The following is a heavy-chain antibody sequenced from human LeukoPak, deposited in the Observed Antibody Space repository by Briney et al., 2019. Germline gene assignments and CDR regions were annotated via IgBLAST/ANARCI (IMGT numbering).Heavy chain of an antibody. CDR3: ARSTYSGSHDY. V-gene: IGHV1-46*01. CDR2: INPSGGST. Sequence: ASVKVSCKASGYTFTSYCMHWVRQAPGEGLEWMGVINPSGGSTSYAQKFQGRVTMTRDTSISTAYMELSRLRSDDTAVYYCARSTYSGSHDYWGQGTLVTVSS. CDR1: GYTFTSYC. J-gene: IGHJ4*02. D-gene: IGHD1-26*01.